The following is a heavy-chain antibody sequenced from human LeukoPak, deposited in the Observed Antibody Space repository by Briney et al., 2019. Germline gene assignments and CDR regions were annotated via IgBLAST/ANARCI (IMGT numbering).Heavy chain of an antibody. D-gene: IGHD2-2*01. V-gene: IGHV4-59*01. J-gene: IGHJ4*02. CDR1: GGSISSYY. CDR2: IYCSGST. CDR3: ARARSPFLGYCSSTSCEGQYYFDY. Sequence: PSETLSLTCTVSGGSISSYYWSWIRQPPGKGLEWIGYIYCSGSTNYNPSLKSRVTISVDTSKNQFSLKLSPVTAADTAVYYCARARSPFLGYCSSTSCEGQYYFDYWGQGTLVTVSS.